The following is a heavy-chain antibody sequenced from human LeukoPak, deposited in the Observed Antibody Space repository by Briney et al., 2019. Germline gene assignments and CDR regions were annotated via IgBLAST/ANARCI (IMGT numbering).Heavy chain of an antibody. V-gene: IGHV3-23*01. Sequence: PGGSLRLSCAVSGFTFSSYAMSWVRQAPEKGLEWVSAISGSGGSTYYTDSVKGRFTISRDNSKNTLYLQMNSLRAEDTALYYCARHYYYASGNYLDYWGQGTLVTVSS. CDR2: ISGSGGST. CDR3: ARHYYYASGNYLDY. D-gene: IGHD3-10*01. CDR1: GFTFSSYA. J-gene: IGHJ4*02.